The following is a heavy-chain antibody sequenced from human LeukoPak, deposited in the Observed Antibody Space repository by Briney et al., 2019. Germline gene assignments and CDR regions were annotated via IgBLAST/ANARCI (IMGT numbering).Heavy chain of an antibody. D-gene: IGHD6-19*01. CDR2: ISSSSSTI. J-gene: IGHJ3*02. CDR1: GFAFNTYP. Sequence: GGSLRLSCAASGFAFNTYPMTWVRQAPGKGLEWVSYISSSSSTIYYADSVKGRFTISRDNAKNSLYLQMNSLRAEDTVVYYCARDDSSGWYGDAFDIWGQGTMVTVSS. V-gene: IGHV3-48*04. CDR3: ARDDSSGWYGDAFDI.